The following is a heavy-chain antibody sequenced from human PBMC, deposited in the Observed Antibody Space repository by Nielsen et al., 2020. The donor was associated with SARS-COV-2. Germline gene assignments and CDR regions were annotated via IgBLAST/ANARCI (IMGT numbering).Heavy chain of an antibody. Sequence: GESLKISCKASGYSFSIYWIGWVRQMPGKGLEWMGIIYPDDSNTRYSPSFQGQVTISADKSISTAYLQWSSLKASDTAMYYCVLRSYYMDVWGKGTTVTVSS. J-gene: IGHJ6*03. D-gene: IGHD6-6*01. CDR2: IYPDDSNT. CDR1: GYSFSIYW. CDR3: VLRSYYMDV. V-gene: IGHV5-51*01.